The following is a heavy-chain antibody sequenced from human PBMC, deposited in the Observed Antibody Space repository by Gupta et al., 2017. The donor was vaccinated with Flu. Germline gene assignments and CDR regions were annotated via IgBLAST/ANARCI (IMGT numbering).Heavy chain of an antibody. CDR2: ISGSGDTT. D-gene: IGHD6-19*01. CDR3: TKAPIGAVAATYHL. J-gene: IGHJ4*02. V-gene: IGHV3-23*01. Sequence: QGPGKGLEWVSVISGSGDTTYYPDSVKGRFTISRDNSKNTLYLQMNSLRGEDTAVYYCTKAPIGAVAATYHLWDQGTLVTVSS.